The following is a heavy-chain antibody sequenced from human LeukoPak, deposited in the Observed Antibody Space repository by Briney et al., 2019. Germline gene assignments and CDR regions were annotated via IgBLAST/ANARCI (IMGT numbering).Heavy chain of an antibody. D-gene: IGHD2-15*01. J-gene: IGHJ6*03. V-gene: IGHV3-30*01. CDR1: GFTFNNYA. CDR3: ARDHCYCDGGTCSLGDSMDV. Sequence: GGFLRLSCAASGFTFNNYAMHWGRQAPGRGLEWVAIRSHDGNKGYYPDSVKGRFTISRDNSINALYLQMNSLRPEDSAIYYCARDHCYCDGGTCSLGDSMDVWGKGTPVTVSS. CDR2: RSHDGNKG.